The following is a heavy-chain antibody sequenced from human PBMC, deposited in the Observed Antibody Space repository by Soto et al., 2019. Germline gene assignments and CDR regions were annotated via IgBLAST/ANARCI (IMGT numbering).Heavy chain of an antibody. Sequence: EVQLVESGGGLVQPGGSLRLSCAASGFTFNSYWMHWVRQAPGKGLVWVSRINSDGSSTSYADSVKGRFTISRDNAKNTLYLQMNSLRAEDTAVYYCATTYYYDSSGYKEDYWGQGTLVTVSS. CDR3: ATTYYYDSSGYKEDY. CDR1: GFTFNSYW. V-gene: IGHV3-74*01. CDR2: INSDGSST. J-gene: IGHJ4*02. D-gene: IGHD3-22*01.